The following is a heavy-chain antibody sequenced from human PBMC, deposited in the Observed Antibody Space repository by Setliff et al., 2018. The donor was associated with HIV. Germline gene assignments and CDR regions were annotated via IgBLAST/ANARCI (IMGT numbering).Heavy chain of an antibody. D-gene: IGHD1-26*01. CDR1: GYSFTSYW. Sequence: PGESLKISCKGSGYSFTSYWISWVRQMPGKGLEWMGRIDPSDSYTNYSPSFQGHVTISADKSISTAYLQWSSLRASDIAMYYCARVIVGASDAFDIWGQGTMVTVSS. J-gene: IGHJ3*02. V-gene: IGHV5-10-1*01. CDR2: IDPSDSYT. CDR3: ARVIVGASDAFDI.